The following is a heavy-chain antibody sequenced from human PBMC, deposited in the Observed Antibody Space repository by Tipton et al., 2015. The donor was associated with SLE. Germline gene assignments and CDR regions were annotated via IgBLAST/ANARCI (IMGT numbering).Heavy chain of an antibody. J-gene: IGHJ5*02. V-gene: IGHV4-34*01. CDR3: ARAPIPNDSSGSGWFDP. CDR1: GGSFSGYY. D-gene: IGHD3-22*01. Sequence: TLSLTCAVYGGSFSGYYWSWIRQPPGKGLEWIGEINHSGSTNYNPSLKSRVTISVDTSKNQFSLKLSSVTAAGTAVYYCARAPIPNDSSGSGWFDPWGQGTLVTVSS. CDR2: INHSGST.